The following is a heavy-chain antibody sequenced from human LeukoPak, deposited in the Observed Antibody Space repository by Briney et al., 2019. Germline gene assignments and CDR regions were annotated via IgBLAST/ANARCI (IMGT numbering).Heavy chain of an antibody. Sequence: ASVKVSCKASGYTFTSYGISWVRQAPGQGREWMGWNSAYNGNTNYAQKLQGRVTMTTDTSTSTAYMELRSLRSDDTVVYYCAGVLGHYCDLRCAFDIWGQGTMVTVSS. J-gene: IGHJ3*02. D-gene: IGHD4-17*01. CDR2: NSAYNGNT. CDR3: AGVLGHYCDLRCAFDI. CDR1: GYTFTSYG. V-gene: IGHV1-18*01.